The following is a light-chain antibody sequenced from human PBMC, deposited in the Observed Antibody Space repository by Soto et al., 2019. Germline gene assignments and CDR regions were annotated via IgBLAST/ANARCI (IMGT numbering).Light chain of an antibody. Sequence: AIQMTQSPSSLSASVGDRVTITCRASQGIRNELGWYQQRPGKAPKLLIYAASTLESGVPSRFSASGSGTDFTLTISSLRPEDLATYYCLQDYNYPLTFGQGTKVEIK. V-gene: IGKV1-6*01. CDR1: QGIRNE. CDR3: LQDYNYPLT. CDR2: AAS. J-gene: IGKJ1*01.